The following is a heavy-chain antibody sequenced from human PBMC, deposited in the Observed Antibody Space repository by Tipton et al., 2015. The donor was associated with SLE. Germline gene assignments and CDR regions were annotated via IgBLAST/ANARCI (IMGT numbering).Heavy chain of an antibody. D-gene: IGHD5-12*01. V-gene: IGHV5-51*03. Sequence: QLVQSGAEVKKAGESLKISCRGSGYTFTDSWIAWVRQVPGKGLEWVGFIQPSESFVKYGPTFQGHVTMSADKSINTAYLQWSSLKAPDTAVYYCARLNSGTFERAWFDPWGQGTLVTVSS. J-gene: IGHJ5*02. CDR1: GYTFTDSW. CDR3: ARLNSGTFERAWFDP. CDR2: IQPSESFV.